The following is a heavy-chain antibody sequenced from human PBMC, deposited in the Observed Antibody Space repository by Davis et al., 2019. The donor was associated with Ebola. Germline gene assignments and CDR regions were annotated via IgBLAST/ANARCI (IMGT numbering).Heavy chain of an antibody. D-gene: IGHD6-13*01. CDR2: INPNSGGT. V-gene: IGHV1-2*02. J-gene: IGHJ2*01. CDR3: ARYSGSSWYLNRYFDL. Sequence: ASVKVSCKASGYTFTGYYMHWVRQAPGQGLEWMGWINPNSGGTNYAQKFQGRVTMTRDTSISTAYMELSRLRSDDTAVYYCARYSGSSWYLNRYFDLWGRGTLVTVSS. CDR1: GYTFTGYY.